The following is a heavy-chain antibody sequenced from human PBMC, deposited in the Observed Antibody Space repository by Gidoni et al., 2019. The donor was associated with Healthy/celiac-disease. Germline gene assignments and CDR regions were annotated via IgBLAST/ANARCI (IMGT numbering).Heavy chain of an antibody. CDR1: GLTFSSYA. D-gene: IGHD3-22*01. CDR2: ISGSGGST. CDR3: AKIHNSYYDSSGEFDY. J-gene: IGHJ4*02. V-gene: IGHV3-23*01. Sequence: EVQLFESWGGFVQPGGSLPLSCAASGLTFSSYAMSWVRQAPGTGLEWVSAISGSGGSTYYADSVKGRFTISRDNSKNTLYLQMNSLRAEDTAVYYCAKIHNSYYDSSGEFDYWGQGTLVTVSS.